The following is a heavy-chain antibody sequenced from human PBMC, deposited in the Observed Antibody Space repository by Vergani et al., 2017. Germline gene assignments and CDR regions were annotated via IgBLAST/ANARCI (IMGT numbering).Heavy chain of an antibody. CDR3: ASWSLDY. CDR2: ISGSTI. J-gene: IGHJ4*02. V-gene: IGHV3-23*01. D-gene: IGHD6-13*01. CDR1: GFTFSSYA. Sequence: EVQLLESGGGLVQPGGSLRLSCAASGFTFSSYAMSWVRQAPGKGLEWVSAISGSTIYYADSVKGRFTISRDNAKNSLYLQMNSLRAEDTAVYYCASWSLDYWGQGTLVTVSS.